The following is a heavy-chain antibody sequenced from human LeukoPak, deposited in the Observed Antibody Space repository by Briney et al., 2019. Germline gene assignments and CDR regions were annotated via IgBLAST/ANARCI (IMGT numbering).Heavy chain of an antibody. D-gene: IGHD6-13*01. V-gene: IGHV3-48*03. CDR2: ISRTGSPI. CDR3: ARLGGSSADFDY. Sequence: PGGSLRLSCAASGFTLDTYEMNWVRQAPGNGLEWISYISRTGSPIYYADSVKGRFTVSRDNAKTSLYLQMNSLTAEDTAVYYCARLGGSSADFDYWGQGTLVTASS. CDR1: GFTLDTYE. J-gene: IGHJ4*02.